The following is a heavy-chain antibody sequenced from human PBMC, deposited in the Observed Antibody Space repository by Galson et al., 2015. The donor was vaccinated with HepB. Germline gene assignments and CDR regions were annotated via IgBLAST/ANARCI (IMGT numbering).Heavy chain of an antibody. CDR1: GYTFTRYY. J-gene: IGHJ4*02. V-gene: IGHV1-46*01. Sequence: SVKVSCKASGYTFTRYYMHWVRQAPGQGLEWMGIVYSSGGSTTYAQKFKGRVTMTRDTSTSTVYMELSNLRSEDTAVYYCARREDMGVVYYWGQGTLVTVSS. CDR3: ARREDMGVVYY. D-gene: IGHD2-15*01. CDR2: VYSSGGST.